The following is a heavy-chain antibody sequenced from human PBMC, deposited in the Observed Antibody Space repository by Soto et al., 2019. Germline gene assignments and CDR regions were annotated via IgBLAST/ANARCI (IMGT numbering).Heavy chain of an antibody. V-gene: IGHV4-59*01. J-gene: IGHJ5*02. D-gene: IGHD6-6*01. CDR3: ARSPVSSYNWFDP. CDR1: GGSISSYY. Sequence: TSETLSLTCTVPGGSISSYYWSWIRQPPGKGLEWIGYIYYSGSTNYNPSLKSRVTISVDTSKNQFSLKLSSVTAADTAVYYCARSPVSSYNWFDPWGQGTLVTVSS. CDR2: IYYSGST.